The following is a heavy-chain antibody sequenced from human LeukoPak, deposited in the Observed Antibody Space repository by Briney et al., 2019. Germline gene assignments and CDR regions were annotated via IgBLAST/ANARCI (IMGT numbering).Heavy chain of an antibody. CDR3: ARDGSTQFDY. V-gene: IGHV4-61*02. D-gene: IGHD1-1*01. CDR1: GGSISSGSYY. Sequence: SQTLSLTCTVSGGSISSGSYYWSWIRQPAGKGLEWIGRIYTSGSTNYNLSLKSRVTISVDTSKNRFSLKLSSGTAADTAVYYCARDGSTQFDYWGQGTLVTVSS. J-gene: IGHJ4*02. CDR2: IYTSGST.